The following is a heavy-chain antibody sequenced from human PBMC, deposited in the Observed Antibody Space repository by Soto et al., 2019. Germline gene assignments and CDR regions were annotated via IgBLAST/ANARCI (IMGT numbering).Heavy chain of an antibody. CDR2: INHTGGT. CDR1: GGSVNGYY. J-gene: IGHJ4*02. D-gene: IGHD2-21*02. Sequence: KTSETLSLTCAVYGGSVNGYYWNWIRQPPGKGLEWIGEINHTGGTHYNPSLKSRVTISLDHSRNQFSLKLKSVTAADTALYFCARQRTSVVTQAYFDVWGPGSLVTVSS. CDR3: ARQRTSVVTQAYFDV. V-gene: IGHV4-34*01.